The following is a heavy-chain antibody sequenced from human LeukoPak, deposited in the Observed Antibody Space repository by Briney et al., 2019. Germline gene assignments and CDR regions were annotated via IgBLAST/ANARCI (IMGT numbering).Heavy chain of an antibody. D-gene: IGHD1-26*01. CDR2: MNPNSGNT. V-gene: IGHV1-8*01. CDR3: ARLYRSGGSYAFEYFQH. J-gene: IGHJ1*01. CDR1: GYTFTSYD. Sequence: ASVKVSCKASGYTFTSYDINWVRQATGQGLEWMGWMNPNSGNTGYAQKFQGRVTMTRNTSISTAYMELSSLRSEDTAVYYCARLYRSGGSYAFEYFQHWGQGTLVTVSS.